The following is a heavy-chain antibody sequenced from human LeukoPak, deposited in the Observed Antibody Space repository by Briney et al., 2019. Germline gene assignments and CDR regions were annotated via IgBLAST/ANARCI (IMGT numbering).Heavy chain of an antibody. V-gene: IGHV1-2*02. CDR1: GGTFSSHA. CDR2: INPNSGGT. Sequence: ASVKVSCKASGGTFSSHAINWVRQAPGQGLEWMGWINPNSGGTNYAQKFQGRVTMTRDTSISTAYMELSRLRSDDTAVYYCAREGRKNWGSYYFDYWGQGTLVTVSS. CDR3: AREGRKNWGSYYFDY. D-gene: IGHD7-27*01. J-gene: IGHJ4*02.